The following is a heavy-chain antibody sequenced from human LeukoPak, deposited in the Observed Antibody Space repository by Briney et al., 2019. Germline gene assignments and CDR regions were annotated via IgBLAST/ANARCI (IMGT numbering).Heavy chain of an antibody. CDR3: ARGVVAY. Sequence: GGSLRLSCAASGFTFNIFNMNWVRQAPGKGLEWVSYISSGSGSTIYYADSVKGRFTISRDNAKNSLYLQMNSLRAEDTAVYYCARGVVAYWGQGTLVTVSS. CDR1: GFTFNIFN. V-gene: IGHV3-48*01. D-gene: IGHD2-15*01. J-gene: IGHJ4*02. CDR2: ISSGSGSTI.